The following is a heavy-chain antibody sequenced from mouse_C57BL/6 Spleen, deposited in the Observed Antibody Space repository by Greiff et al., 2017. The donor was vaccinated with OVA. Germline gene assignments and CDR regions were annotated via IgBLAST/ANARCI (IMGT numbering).Heavy chain of an antibody. J-gene: IGHJ2*01. CDR3: ARDRGWPDY. CDR1: GYSITSGYY. CDR2: ISYDGSN. D-gene: IGHD2-3*01. V-gene: IGHV3-6*01. Sequence: EVQLVESGPGLVKPSQSLSLTCSVTGYSITSGYYWNWIRQFPGNKLEWMGYISYDGSNNYNPSLKNRISITRDTSKNQFFLKLNSVTTEDTATYYCARDRGWPDYWGQGTTLTVSS.